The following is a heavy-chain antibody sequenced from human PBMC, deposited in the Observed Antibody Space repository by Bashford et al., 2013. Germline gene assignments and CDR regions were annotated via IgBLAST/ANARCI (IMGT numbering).Heavy chain of an antibody. CDR1: GYTFTGYY. D-gene: IGHD3-10*01. V-gene: IGHV1-46*01. CDR2: INPSGGST. J-gene: IGHJ5*02. Sequence: ASVKVSCKASGYTFTGYYMHWVRQAPGQGLEWMGIINPSGGSTSYAQKFQGRVTMTRDTSTSTVYMELSSLRSEDTAVYYCARDRVAMVRGKGWFDPWGQGTLVTVSS. CDR3: ARDRVAMVRGKGWFDP.